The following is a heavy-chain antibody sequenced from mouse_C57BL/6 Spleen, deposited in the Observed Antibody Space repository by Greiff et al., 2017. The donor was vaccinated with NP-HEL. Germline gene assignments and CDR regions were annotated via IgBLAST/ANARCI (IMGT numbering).Heavy chain of an antibody. V-gene: IGHV1-26*01. J-gene: IGHJ4*01. CDR2: INPNNGGT. CDR3: ARRGYYGNRYAMDD. Sequence: EVQLQQSGPELVKPGASVKISCKASGYTFTDYYMNWVKQSHGKSLEWIGDINPNNGGTSYNQKFKGKATLTVDKSSSTAYMELRSLTAEDSAVYYCARRGYYGNRYAMDDWGQGTTVTVAS. CDR1: GYTFTDYY. D-gene: IGHD2-1*01.